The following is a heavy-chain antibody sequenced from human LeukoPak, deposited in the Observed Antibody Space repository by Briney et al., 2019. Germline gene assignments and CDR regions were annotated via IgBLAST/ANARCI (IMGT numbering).Heavy chain of an antibody. D-gene: IGHD1-26*01. CDR1: GDSVSSKSAA. CDR2: TYYRSKWYK. Sequence: SQTLSLTCAISGDSVSSKSAAWNWIRQSPSRGLEWLGRTYYRSKWYKDYAASVKSRITINPDTSKNQFSLQLNSVTPEDTAVYYCARDGGVVGAVDYWGQGTLVTVSS. J-gene: IGHJ4*02. CDR3: ARDGGVVGAVDY. V-gene: IGHV6-1*01.